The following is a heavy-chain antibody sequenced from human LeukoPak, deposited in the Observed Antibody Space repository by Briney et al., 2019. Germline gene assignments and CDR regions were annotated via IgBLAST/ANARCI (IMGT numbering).Heavy chain of an antibody. CDR2: TYYRSKWYN. V-gene: IGHV6-1*01. Sequence: SQTLSLTCAISGDSVSSNSAAWNWLRQSPSRGLEWLGSTYYRSKWYNDYAVSVKSRITINPDTSKNQFSLQLNSVTPEDTAVYYCARDWSAAARWAFDYWGQGTLVTVSS. CDR1: GDSVSSNSAA. D-gene: IGHD6-13*01. CDR3: ARDWSAAARWAFDY. J-gene: IGHJ4*02.